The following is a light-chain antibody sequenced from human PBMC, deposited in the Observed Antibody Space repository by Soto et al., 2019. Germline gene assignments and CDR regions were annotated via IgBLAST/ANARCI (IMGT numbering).Light chain of an antibody. CDR3: QSYDRSLRACV. CDR1: NSNIGSDYG. J-gene: IGLJ1*01. V-gene: IGLV1-40*01. CDR2: GNS. Sequence: QSVLTQPPSVSGAPGQRVTISWTGTNSNIGSDYGVHWYQQFPGTAPKLLIYGNSNRPSGVPDRFSGSKSGTSASLAITGLQAEDEADYYCQSYDRSLRACVFGTGTKVTVL.